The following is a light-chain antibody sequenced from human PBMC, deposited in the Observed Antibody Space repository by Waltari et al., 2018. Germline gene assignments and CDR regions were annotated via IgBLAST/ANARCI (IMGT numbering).Light chain of an antibody. CDR2: GAS. CDR1: QSVSRS. CDR3: QHYVRLPAT. V-gene: IGKV3-20*01. J-gene: IGKJ1*01. Sequence: IVLTQSPGPLSLSPGERATLSCRASQSVSRSLAWYQQKPGQAPKLRIDGASTRATGLPDRFSGSWSGTDFSLTISSLEPEDFAIYFCQHYVRLPATFGQGTKVEIK.